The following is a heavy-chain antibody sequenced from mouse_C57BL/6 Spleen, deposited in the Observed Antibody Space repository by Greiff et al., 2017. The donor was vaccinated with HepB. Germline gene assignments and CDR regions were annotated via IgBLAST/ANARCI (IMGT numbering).Heavy chain of an antibody. CDR1: GFSFNTYA. D-gene: IGHD2-5*01. J-gene: IGHJ4*01. V-gene: IGHV10-1*01. CDR3: VSPVYSNSYYAMDY. CDR2: IRSKSNNYAT. Sequence: EVQRVESGGGLVQPKGSLKLSCAASGFSFNTYAMNWVRQAPGKGLEWVARIRSKSNNYATYYADSVKDRFTISRDDSESMLYLQMNNLKTEDTAMYYCVSPVYSNSYYAMDYWGQGTSVTVSS.